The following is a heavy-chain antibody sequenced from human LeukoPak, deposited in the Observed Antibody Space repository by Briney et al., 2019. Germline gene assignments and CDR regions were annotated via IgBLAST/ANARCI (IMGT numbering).Heavy chain of an antibody. Sequence: ASVKVSCKASGYTFSNHGITWVRKAPGQGLEWMGWISGYNGNTKSAQKFQGRVTITTDESTSTAYMELSSLRSEDTAVYYCARERRGLSQYYYDSSGYDIDYWGQGTLVTVSS. CDR1: GYTFSNHG. CDR3: ARERRGLSQYYYDSSGYDIDY. D-gene: IGHD3-22*01. J-gene: IGHJ4*02. V-gene: IGHV1-18*04. CDR2: ISGYNGNT.